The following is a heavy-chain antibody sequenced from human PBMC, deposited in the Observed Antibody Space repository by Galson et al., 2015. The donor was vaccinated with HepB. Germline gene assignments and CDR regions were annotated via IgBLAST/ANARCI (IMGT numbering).Heavy chain of an antibody. J-gene: IGHJ6*02. D-gene: IGHD4-17*01. V-gene: IGHV3-21*01. CDR1: GFTFRSYN. Sequence: SLRLSCAAFGFTFRSYNMNWVRQAPGKVLEWVSSISSSPSYIYYADSVKGRFTISRDNAKNSLYLQMNSLRAEDTAVYYCARDLVADYGDYYYYYGMDVWGQGTTVTVSS. CDR2: ISSSPSYI. CDR3: ARDLVADYGDYYYYYGMDV.